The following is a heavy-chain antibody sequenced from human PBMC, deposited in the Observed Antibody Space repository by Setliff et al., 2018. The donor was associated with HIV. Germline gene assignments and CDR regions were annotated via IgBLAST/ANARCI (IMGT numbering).Heavy chain of an antibody. Sequence: KTSETLSLTCAVYGGSVSGHYWGWFRQPPGKGLEWIGEIHHTGHINYNPSFKSRVTMSLDMATSQFSLKMASMTAADTAVYYCASRIYYYDSNNFLREEGFDPWGQGTLVTVSS. CDR3: ASRIYYYDSNNFLREEGFDP. V-gene: IGHV4-34*01. D-gene: IGHD3-22*01. CDR1: GGSVSGHY. J-gene: IGHJ5*02. CDR2: IHHTGHI.